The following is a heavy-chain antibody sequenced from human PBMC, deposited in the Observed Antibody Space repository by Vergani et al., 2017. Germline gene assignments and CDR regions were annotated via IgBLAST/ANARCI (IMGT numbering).Heavy chain of an antibody. D-gene: IGHD3-22*01. V-gene: IGHV3-48*01. CDR3: ARATYYYDSSAYYSVVDY. CDR2: IGSSSSTI. Sequence: EVQLVESGGGLVQPGESLRLSCAASGFTFSSYSMNWVRQAPGKGLEWISYIGSSSSTIYYADSVKGRFTISRDNAKNSLYLQMNSLRAEDTAVYYCARATYYYDSSAYYSVVDYGGQGTLVTVSS. J-gene: IGHJ4*02. CDR1: GFTFSSYS.